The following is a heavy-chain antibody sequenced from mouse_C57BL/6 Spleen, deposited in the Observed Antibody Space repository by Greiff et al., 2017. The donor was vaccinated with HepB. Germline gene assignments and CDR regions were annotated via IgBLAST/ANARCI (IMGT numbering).Heavy chain of an antibody. CDR3: AKNYGNNWYFDV. Sequence: HGCRRGPGKVGEWVGVRWRGGSTDYNAAVMYRLSITKDNSKSQGFFKMNSLQADDTAIYYCAKNYGNNWYFDVWGTETTVTVSS. CDR2: RWRGGST. V-gene: IGHV2-5*01. D-gene: IGHD2-1*01. J-gene: IGHJ1*03.